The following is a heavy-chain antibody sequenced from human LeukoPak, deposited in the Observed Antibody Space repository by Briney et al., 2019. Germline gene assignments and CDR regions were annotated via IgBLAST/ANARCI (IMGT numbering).Heavy chain of an antibody. D-gene: IGHD4-17*01. CDR3: ARSATVTNYYYGMDV. V-gene: IGHV4-59*01. J-gene: IGHJ6*02. Sequence: SETLSLTCTVSGGSISSYCGSWVRQPPGKGLEWMGYIYYSGSTNYNPSLKSRVTISVDTSKNQFSLKLSSVTAADTAVYYCARSATVTNYYYGMDVWGQGTTLTVSS. CDR2: IYYSGST. CDR1: GGSISSYC.